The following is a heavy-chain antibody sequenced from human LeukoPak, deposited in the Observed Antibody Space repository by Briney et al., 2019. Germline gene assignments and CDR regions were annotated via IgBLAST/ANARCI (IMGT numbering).Heavy chain of an antibody. V-gene: IGHV3-48*03. D-gene: IGHD6-19*01. CDR1: GFTFSTYE. CDR3: ARDLPYSSGWYDFDH. J-gene: IGHJ4*02. CDR2: ISSSGNTI. Sequence: GGSLRLSCAASGFTFSTYEMNWVRQAPGKGLEWVSYISSSGNTIYYADSVKGRFTISRDNAKNSLYIQMNSLRAEDTAVHYCARDLPYSSGWYDFDHWGQGTLVTVSS.